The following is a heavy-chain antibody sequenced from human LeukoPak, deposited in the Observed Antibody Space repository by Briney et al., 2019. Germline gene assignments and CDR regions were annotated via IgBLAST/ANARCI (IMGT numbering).Heavy chain of an antibody. CDR3: ARAPGVRYYYYMDV. CDR2: IRSKADGWTA. Sequence: PGGSLRLSCTGSGFIFGDYAMNWVRQAPGKGLEWVGVIRSKADGWTAEYAASVNGRFTISRDDSKSIAYLQMSSLKTEDTAVYYCARAPGVRYYYYMDVWGKGTTVTVSS. CDR1: GFIFGDYA. J-gene: IGHJ6*03. D-gene: IGHD2-8*01. V-gene: IGHV3-49*04.